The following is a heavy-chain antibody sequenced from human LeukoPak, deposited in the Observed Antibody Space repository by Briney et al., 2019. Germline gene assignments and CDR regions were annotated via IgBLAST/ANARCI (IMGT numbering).Heavy chain of an antibody. J-gene: IGHJ4*02. V-gene: IGHV4-30-4*07. CDR2: IYYSGTT. D-gene: IGHD1-1*01. Sequence: SETLSLTCAVSGGSISSSGDSWSWIRQPPGKGLEWIGYIYYSGTTYYNPSLKSRVSISVDTSKNQFSLKMSSVTAADTAVYYCARQARTALDYWGQGTLVTVSS. CDR3: ARQARTALDY. CDR1: GGSISSSGDS.